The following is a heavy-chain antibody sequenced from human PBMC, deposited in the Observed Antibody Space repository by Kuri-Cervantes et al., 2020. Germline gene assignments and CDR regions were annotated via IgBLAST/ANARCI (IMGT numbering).Heavy chain of an antibody. CDR3: ARERIGDPNDAFDI. Sequence: GESLKISCAASGFTFSNAWMNWVRQAPGKGLVWVSRINNDGSTTTCADSVKGRFTMSRDNARNTLYLQMNSLRVEDTALYYCARERIGDPNDAFDIWGQGTVVTVSS. CDR2: INNDGSTT. D-gene: IGHD3-16*01. CDR1: GFTFSNAW. J-gene: IGHJ3*02. V-gene: IGHV3-74*01.